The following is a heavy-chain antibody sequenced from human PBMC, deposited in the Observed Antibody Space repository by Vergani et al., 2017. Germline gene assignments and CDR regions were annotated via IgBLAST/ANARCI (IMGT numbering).Heavy chain of an antibody. CDR2: VYYTGST. CDR3: ARGEQGYMDV. Sequence: QVQLQESGPGLVKPSETLSLTCTVSGAAIKDFYWSWFRQPPGKGLEWIGYVYYTGSTTYNPPLKSRVTISVDTSNNRFSLKLSSVTAADTAVYYCARGEQGYMDVWGKGTTVTVSS. J-gene: IGHJ6*03. V-gene: IGHV4-59*12. D-gene: IGHD1-26*01. CDR1: GAAIKDFY.